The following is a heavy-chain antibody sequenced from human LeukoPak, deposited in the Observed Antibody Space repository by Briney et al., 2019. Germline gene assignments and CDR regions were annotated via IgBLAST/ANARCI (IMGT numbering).Heavy chain of an antibody. V-gene: IGHV3-66*01. Sequence: GGSLRLSCAASGFIVSTTYISWVRQAPGKGPEWVSVIYSGGNTDYADSVKGRFTVSRDNSKNTVYFQMNSLRAEDTAIYYCARGNGHMISDYWGQGTLVTVSS. D-gene: IGHD2-8*01. J-gene: IGHJ4*02. CDR1: GFIVSTTY. CDR3: ARGNGHMISDY. CDR2: IYSGGNT.